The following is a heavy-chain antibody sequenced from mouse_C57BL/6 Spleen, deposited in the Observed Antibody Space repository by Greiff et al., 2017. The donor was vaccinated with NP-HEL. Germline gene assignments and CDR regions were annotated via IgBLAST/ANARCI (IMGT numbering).Heavy chain of an antibody. CDR1: GFTFSSYA. CDR3: TRPTPYYAMDY. CDR2: ISSGGDYI. Sequence: DVMLVESGEGLVKPGGSLKLSCAASGFTFSSYAMSWVRQTPEKRLEWVAYISSGGDYIYYADTVKGRFTISRDNARNTLCLQMSSLKSEDTAMYYCTRPTPYYAMDYWGQGTSVTVSS. V-gene: IGHV5-9-1*02. D-gene: IGHD6-1*01. J-gene: IGHJ4*01.